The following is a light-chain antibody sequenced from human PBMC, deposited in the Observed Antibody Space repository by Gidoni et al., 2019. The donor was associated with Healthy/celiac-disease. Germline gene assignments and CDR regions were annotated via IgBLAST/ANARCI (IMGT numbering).Light chain of an antibody. V-gene: IGKV1-39*01. CDR2: AAS. J-gene: IGKJ1*01. Sequence: DIQMTQSPSSLSASVGDRVTIPCRARQSISSYLNWYQQKPGQAPKLLIYAASSLQSGVPSRFSGSGSGTDFTLTISSLQPEDFAIYYCQQSYSTPWTFGQGTKVEIK. CDR1: QSISSY. CDR3: QQSYSTPWT.